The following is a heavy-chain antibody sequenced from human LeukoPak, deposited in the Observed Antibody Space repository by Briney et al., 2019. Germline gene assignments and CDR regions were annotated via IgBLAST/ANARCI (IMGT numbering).Heavy chain of an antibody. CDR1: GFTFSSYA. CDR3: ARDSPIVVVPAAMAIDY. J-gene: IGHJ4*02. V-gene: IGHV3-30-3*01. CDR2: ISYDGSNK. D-gene: IGHD2-2*01. Sequence: GGSLRLSCAASGFTFSSYAMHWVRQAPGKGLEWVAAISYDGSNKYYADSVKGRFTISRDNSKNTLYLQMNSLRAEDTAVYYCARDSPIVVVPAAMAIDYWGQGTLVTVSS.